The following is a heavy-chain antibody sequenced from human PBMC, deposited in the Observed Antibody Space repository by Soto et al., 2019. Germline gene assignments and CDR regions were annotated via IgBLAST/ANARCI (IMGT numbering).Heavy chain of an antibody. CDR2: IYSGGTT. V-gene: IGHV3-53*04. Sequence: EVQLVESGGGLVQPGGSLRLSCAASGFTVSSNFMSWVRQAPGKGLEWVSGIYSGGTTCYAAAVKGRFTISRHNYKNTLYLQMNSLRADDTAVYYCARGAGYSSGWYDYWGQGTLVTVSS. J-gene: IGHJ4*02. CDR1: GFTVSSNF. CDR3: ARGAGYSSGWYDY. D-gene: IGHD6-19*01.